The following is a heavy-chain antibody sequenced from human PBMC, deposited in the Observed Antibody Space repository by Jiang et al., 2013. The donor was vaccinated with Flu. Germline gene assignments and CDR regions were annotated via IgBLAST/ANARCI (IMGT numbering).Heavy chain of an antibody. CDR3: ARGPHGGDYFDY. J-gene: IGHJ4*02. CDR2: IYHSGST. Sequence: GLVKPSETLSLTCTVSGYSISSGYYWGWIRQPPGKGLEWIGRIYHSGSTYYNPSLKSRVTISVDTSKNQFSLKLSSVTAADTAVYYCARGPHGGDYFDYWGQGTLVTVSS. V-gene: IGHV4-38-2*02. CDR1: GYSISSGYY.